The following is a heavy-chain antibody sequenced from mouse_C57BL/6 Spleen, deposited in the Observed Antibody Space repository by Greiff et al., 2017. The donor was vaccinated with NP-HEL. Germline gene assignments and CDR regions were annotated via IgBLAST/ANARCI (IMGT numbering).Heavy chain of an antibody. V-gene: IGHV1-81*01. CDR3: ARGDGEYYYAMDY. CDR1: GYTFTSYG. Sequence: QVQLKESGAELARPGASVKLSCKASGYTFTSYGISWVKQRTGQGLEWIGEIYPRSGNTYYNEKFKGKATLTADKSSSTAYMELRSLTSEDSAVYFCARGDGEYYYAMDYWGQGTSVTVSS. CDR2: IYPRSGNT. J-gene: IGHJ4*01.